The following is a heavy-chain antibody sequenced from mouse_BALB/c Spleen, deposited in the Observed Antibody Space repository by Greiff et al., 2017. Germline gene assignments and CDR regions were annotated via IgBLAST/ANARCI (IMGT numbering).Heavy chain of an antibody. V-gene: IGHV2-9*02. Sequence: VQLQQSGPGLVAPSQSLSITCTVSGFSLTSYGVHWVRQPPGKGLEWLGVIWAGGSTNYNSALMSRLSISKDNSKSQVFLKMNSLQTDDTAMYYCAREGTGTGNWYFDVWGAGTTVTVSS. J-gene: IGHJ1*01. CDR3: AREGTGTGNWYFDV. CDR1: GFSLTSYG. D-gene: IGHD4-1*01. CDR2: IWAGGST.